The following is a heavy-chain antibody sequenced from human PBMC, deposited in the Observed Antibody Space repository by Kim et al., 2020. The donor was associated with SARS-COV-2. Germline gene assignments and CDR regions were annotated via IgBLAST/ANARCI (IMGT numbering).Heavy chain of an antibody. CDR3: ARGTYYGSGEAVVAGMDV. J-gene: IGHJ6*02. Sequence: SETLSLTCAVYGGSFSGYYWSWIRQPPGKGLEWIGEINHSGSTNYNPSLKSRVTISVDTSKNQFSLKLSSVTAADTAVYYCARGTYYGSGEAVVAGMDVWGQGTTVTVSS. CDR1: GGSFSGYY. D-gene: IGHD3-10*01. CDR2: INHSGST. V-gene: IGHV4-34*01.